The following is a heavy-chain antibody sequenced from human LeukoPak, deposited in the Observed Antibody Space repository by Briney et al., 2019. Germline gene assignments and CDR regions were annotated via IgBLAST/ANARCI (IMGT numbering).Heavy chain of an antibody. J-gene: IGHJ4*02. CDR2: ISGIDSTT. Sequence: GGSLRLSCAASGFTFSSYSMNWVRQAPGKGLEWVSYISGIDSTTYYADSVKGRFTISRDTSLNTLYLQMNNLRAEDTAVYFCAKRGVVIRGILVIGYHQEAYHYDFWGQGVLVTVSS. D-gene: IGHD3-10*01. V-gene: IGHV3-48*01. CDR3: AKRGVVIRGILVIGYHQEAYHYDF. CDR1: GFTFSSYS.